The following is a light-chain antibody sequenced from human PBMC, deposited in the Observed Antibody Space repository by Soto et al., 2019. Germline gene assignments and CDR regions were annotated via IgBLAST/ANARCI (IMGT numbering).Light chain of an antibody. Sequence: DIQMTQSPSTLSASVGDRVTITCRASQSISTWLAWYQQKSGKAPKLLIYKASSLESGVPSRFSGSGSGTEFTLTISSLQPDDFATYYCQEYNSYPVGFGQGTKVEIK. CDR2: KAS. J-gene: IGKJ1*01. CDR1: QSISTW. V-gene: IGKV1-5*03. CDR3: QEYNSYPVG.